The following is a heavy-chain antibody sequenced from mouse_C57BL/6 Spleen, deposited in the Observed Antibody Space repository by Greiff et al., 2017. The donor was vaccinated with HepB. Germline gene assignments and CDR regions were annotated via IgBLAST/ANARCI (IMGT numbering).Heavy chain of an antibody. Sequence: VQLQQSGPELVKPGASVKISCKASGYAFSSSWMHWVKQRPGKGLEWIGRIYPGDGDTNYNGKFKGKATLTADKSSSTAYMQLSSLTSEGSAVYFCASSRYYGARYFEVWGTGTTVTVSS. J-gene: IGHJ1*03. D-gene: IGHD1-1*02. CDR1: GYAFSSSW. CDR3: ASSRYYGARYFEV. V-gene: IGHV1-82*01. CDR2: IYPGDGDT.